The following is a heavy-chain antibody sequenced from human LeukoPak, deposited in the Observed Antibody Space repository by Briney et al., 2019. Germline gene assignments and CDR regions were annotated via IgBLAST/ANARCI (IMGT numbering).Heavy chain of an antibody. CDR3: ARVRGKDDFWSGYSDTYYYGMDV. D-gene: IGHD3-3*01. CDR2: INSDGSST. J-gene: IGHJ6*02. Sequence: GGPLRLSCAASGFTFSSYWMHWVRQAPGKGLVWVSRINSDGSSTSYADSVKGRFTISRDNAKNTLYLQMNSLRAEDTAVYYCARVRGKDDFWSGYSDTYYYGMDVWGQGTTVTVSS. V-gene: IGHV3-74*01. CDR1: GFTFSSYW.